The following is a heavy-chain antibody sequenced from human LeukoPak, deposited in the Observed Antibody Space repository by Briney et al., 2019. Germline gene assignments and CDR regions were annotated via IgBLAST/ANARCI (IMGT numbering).Heavy chain of an antibody. Sequence: GGSLRLSCAASGFTFRTYWMSWVRQAPGKGLEWVANIKQDGNEKYYVDSVKGRFTISRDNAKNSLDLQMNSLRAEDTAVYYCARDTLGEGEDANYAVYYFDHWGQGTPVTVSS. CDR1: GFTFRTYW. V-gene: IGHV3-7*01. CDR3: ARDTLGEGEDANYAVYYFDH. J-gene: IGHJ4*02. D-gene: IGHD4/OR15-4a*01. CDR2: IKQDGNEK.